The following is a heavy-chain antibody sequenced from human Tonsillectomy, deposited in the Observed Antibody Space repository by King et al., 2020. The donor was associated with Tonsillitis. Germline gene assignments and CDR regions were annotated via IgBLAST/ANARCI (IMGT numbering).Heavy chain of an antibody. CDR2: IYYSGST. Sequence: VQLQESGPGLVKPSQTLSLTCTVSGGSISSGNHYWNWIRQHPGKGLEWIGYIYYSGSTYYHPALKSRVTISGDTSKNQFSLKLSSVTAADTAVYYCARGTIFGVVYHAFDIWGQGTMVTVSS. CDR1: GGSISSGNHY. CDR3: ARGTIFGVVYHAFDI. J-gene: IGHJ3*02. D-gene: IGHD3-3*01. V-gene: IGHV4-31*03.